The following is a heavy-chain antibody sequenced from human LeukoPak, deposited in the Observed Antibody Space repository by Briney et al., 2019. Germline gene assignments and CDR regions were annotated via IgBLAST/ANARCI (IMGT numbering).Heavy chain of an antibody. D-gene: IGHD6-13*01. V-gene: IGHV4-30-2*01. CDR2: IHHSGTT. J-gene: IGHJ5*02. Sequence: PSETLSLTCTVSGDSISSGGYYWSWIRQPPGKGLEWIGYIHHSGTTYYNPSLKSRVTIPVDRSKNQFSLKLTSVTAADTAMYYCARYSAIAEAGWFDPWGQGTQVTVSS. CDR1: GDSISSGGYY. CDR3: ARYSAIAEAGWFDP.